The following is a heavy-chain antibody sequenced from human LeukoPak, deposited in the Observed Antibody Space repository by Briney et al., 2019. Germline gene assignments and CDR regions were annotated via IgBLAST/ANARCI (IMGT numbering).Heavy chain of an antibody. CDR2: ISGSGGST. V-gene: IGHV3-23*01. CDR1: GFTFSSYA. J-gene: IGHJ6*02. D-gene: IGHD1-26*01. Sequence: AGSLRLSCAASGFTFSSYALSWVRQAPGKGLEWVSAISGSGGSTYYADSVKGRFTISRDNSKVPLYLQMNSLRAEDTAVYYCARATTAAGMDVWGQGTTVTVSS. CDR3: ARATTAAGMDV.